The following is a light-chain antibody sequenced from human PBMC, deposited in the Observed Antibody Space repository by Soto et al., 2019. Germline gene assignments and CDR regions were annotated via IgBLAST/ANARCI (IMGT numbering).Light chain of an antibody. Sequence: DIQMTQSPSSLSASVGDRVTITCRASQSIISYLNWYQQKPGKAPKRLIYTASNLQSGVSSRFSGSGSGTDFTLTISSLQPEDFATYYGQHGYSTPLTCGVGTNV. CDR2: TAS. CDR1: QSIISY. CDR3: QHGYSTPLT. V-gene: IGKV1-39*01. J-gene: IGKJ4*01.